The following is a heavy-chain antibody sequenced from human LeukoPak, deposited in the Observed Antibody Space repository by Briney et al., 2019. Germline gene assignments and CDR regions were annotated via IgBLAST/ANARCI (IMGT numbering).Heavy chain of an antibody. Sequence: GGSLRLSCAASGFTFSDYYVYWIRQAPGKGLEWVSYISSTSSYTNYADSVKGRFTISRDNAKNSLYLQMNSLRAEDTAVYYCARGIYCGGDCYSFDYWGQGTLVTVSS. D-gene: IGHD2-21*02. CDR2: ISSTSSYT. CDR3: ARGIYCGGDCYSFDY. CDR1: GFTFSDYY. J-gene: IGHJ4*02. V-gene: IGHV3-11*05.